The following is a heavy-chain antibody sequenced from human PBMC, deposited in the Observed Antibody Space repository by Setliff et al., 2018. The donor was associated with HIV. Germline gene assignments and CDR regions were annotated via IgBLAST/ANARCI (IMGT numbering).Heavy chain of an antibody. Sequence: SQTLSLTCAISGDTISSNSVSWNWIRQSPSRGLEWLGRTYYRSKWYNDYAVSVKSRMTFNPDTSKNQSSLQLNSVTPEDTAVYFCARGNSTKRGFDYWGLGTLVTVSS. CDR2: TYYRSKWYN. V-gene: IGHV6-1*01. J-gene: IGHJ4*02. D-gene: IGHD3-10*01. CDR1: GDTISSNSVS. CDR3: ARGNSTKRGFDY.